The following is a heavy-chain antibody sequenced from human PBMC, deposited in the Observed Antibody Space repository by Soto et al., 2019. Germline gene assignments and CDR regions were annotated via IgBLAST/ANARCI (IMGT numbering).Heavy chain of an antibody. CDR3: AKEAQAWAFFDY. V-gene: IGHV3-23*01. CDR2: ISGSGGST. Sequence: EVQLLESGGDLVQPGGSLRLSCAASGLTFNSCAVSWVRQAPGKGLEWVSTISGSGGSTYYVDSVKGRFTISRDNSKSTLYLQMNSLRAEDTAVYYCAKEAQAWAFFDYWGQGTLVTVSS. J-gene: IGHJ4*02. D-gene: IGHD7-27*01. CDR1: GLTFNSCA.